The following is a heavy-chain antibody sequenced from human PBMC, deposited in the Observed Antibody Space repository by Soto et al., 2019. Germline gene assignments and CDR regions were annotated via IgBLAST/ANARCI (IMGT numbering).Heavy chain of an antibody. CDR1: GGSISSGDYY. D-gene: IGHD6-6*01. V-gene: IGHV4-30-4*01. CDR3: ARDVLYSTSRIDS. J-gene: IGHJ4*02. CDR2: IYYSGST. Sequence: SETLSLTCTVSGGSISSGDYYWSWIRQPPGKGLEWIGYIYYSGSTYYTPSLRSRVTISVDTSKNQFSLKLSSVTAADTAVYYGARDVLYSTSRIDSWGQGNLVTLSS.